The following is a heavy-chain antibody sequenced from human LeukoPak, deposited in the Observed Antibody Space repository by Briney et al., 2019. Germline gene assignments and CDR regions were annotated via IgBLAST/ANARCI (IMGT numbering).Heavy chain of an antibody. J-gene: IGHJ4*02. CDR3: AKNTILDSWSY. V-gene: IGHV3-23*01. CDR1: GFAFSSYA. D-gene: IGHD3-3*01. Sequence: SGGSLRLSCEASGFAFSSYAMSWVRQAPGKGLEWVSAISSSRAGTYYADSVKGRFTISRDNSKNTLYLQMNSLRAEDTAVYYCAKNTILDSWSYWGQGNLVSVSS. CDR2: ISSSRAGT.